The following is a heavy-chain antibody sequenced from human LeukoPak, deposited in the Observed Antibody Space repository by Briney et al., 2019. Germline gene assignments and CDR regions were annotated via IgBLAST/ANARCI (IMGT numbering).Heavy chain of an antibody. Sequence: GGSLRLSCAASEFSFGSNYMTWVRQAPGKGLEWVSLNSGGSTYYADSVKGRFTISRDNSNNTLYLQMNSLRAEDTAVYYCARGPSGYHNTGGQGTLVTVSS. J-gene: IGHJ4*02. V-gene: IGHV3-66*01. CDR3: ARGPSGYHNT. CDR1: EFSFGSNY. D-gene: IGHD5-12*01. CDR2: NSGGST.